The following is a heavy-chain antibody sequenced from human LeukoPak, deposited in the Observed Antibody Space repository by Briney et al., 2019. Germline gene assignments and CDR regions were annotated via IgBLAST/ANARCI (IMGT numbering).Heavy chain of an antibody. CDR3: ARELWFANAPGSWLDP. Sequence: SETLSLTCVVSGDSISSGAYSWSWIRQPPGKGLEWIGYIFHTGSTFYNPSLKSRLTISVDNSKNQFSLRLSSVTAADTAVYYCARELWFANAPGSWLDPWGQGTLVTVSS. D-gene: IGHD3-10*01. V-gene: IGHV4-30-2*01. CDR2: IFHTGST. CDR1: GDSISSGAYS. J-gene: IGHJ5*02.